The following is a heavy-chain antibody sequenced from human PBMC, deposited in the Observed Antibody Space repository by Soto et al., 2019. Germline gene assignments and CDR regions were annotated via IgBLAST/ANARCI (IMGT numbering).Heavy chain of an antibody. J-gene: IGHJ4*02. CDR3: AKQRGMSSSSPFDY. Sequence: GGSLRLSCAAAGFSYGMHWFRQAPGKGLEWVAVISYDGSNKYYSDSVKGRFTISRDISKNTLYLQMNSLRPEDTAVYYCAKQRGMSSSSPFDYWGQGTLVTVSS. CDR1: GFSYG. V-gene: IGHV3-30*18. D-gene: IGHD6-6*01. CDR2: ISYDGSNK.